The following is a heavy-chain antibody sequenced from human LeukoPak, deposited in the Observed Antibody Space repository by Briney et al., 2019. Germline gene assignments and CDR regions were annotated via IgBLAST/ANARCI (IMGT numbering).Heavy chain of an antibody. V-gene: IGHV3-9*01. CDR3: AKDIMYSSNPGMDV. J-gene: IGHJ6*02. CDR2: ISWNSNNV. CDR1: GFRFDDYG. D-gene: IGHD6-13*01. Sequence: PGRSLRLSCAASGFRFDDYGMHWVRQAPGKGLEWVSGISWNSNNVGYADSVKGRFTISRDNAKKTLHLQMNSLRAEDSALYYCAKDIMYSSNPGMDVWGQGTPVTVSS.